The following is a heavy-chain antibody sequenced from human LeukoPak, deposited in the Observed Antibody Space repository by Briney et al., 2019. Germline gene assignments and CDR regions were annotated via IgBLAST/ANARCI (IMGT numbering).Heavy chain of an antibody. V-gene: IGHV1-69*04. CDR2: IIPILGIA. CDR1: GGTFSSYA. D-gene: IGHD5-12*01. J-gene: IGHJ6*02. CDR3: ARDGLATVPQRYYYYGMDV. Sequence: GASVKVSCKASGGTFSSYAISWVRQAPGQGLEWMGRIIPILGIANYAQKFQGRVTITADKSTSTAYMELRSLRSDDTAVYYCARDGLATVPQRYYYYGMDVWGQGTTVTVSS.